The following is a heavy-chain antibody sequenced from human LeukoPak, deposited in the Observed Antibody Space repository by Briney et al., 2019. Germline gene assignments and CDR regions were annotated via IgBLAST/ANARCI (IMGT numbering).Heavy chain of an antibody. J-gene: IGHJ4*02. D-gene: IGHD1-1*01. V-gene: IGHV3-74*03. CDR1: GFTFSSTW. Sequence: GGSLRLSCAASGFTFSSTWMQGVRQGPGKGLLWVSRISSDERSTTYADSVKGRFTISRDNAKNTLYLQMNSLRAEDTAVYYCTTGYHYFDDWGQGTLVTVSS. CDR3: TTGYHYFDD. CDR2: ISSDERST.